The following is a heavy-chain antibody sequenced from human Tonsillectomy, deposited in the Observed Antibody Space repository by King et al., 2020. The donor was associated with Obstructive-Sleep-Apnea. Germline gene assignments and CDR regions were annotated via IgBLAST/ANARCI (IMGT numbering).Heavy chain of an antibody. Sequence: VQLVESGGGVVQPGTSLRLSCAASGFRVSNSAMHWVRPAPGKGMERVAIISLDGSKIKYADSVKGRFTISRDNSQKTVYLQMNSLRAEDAALYSCAKDYSSGAYYIDYWGQGTLVTVSS. CDR2: ISLDGSKI. D-gene: IGHD6-19*01. CDR1: GFRVSNSA. CDR3: AKDYSSGAYYIDY. V-gene: IGHV3-30*04. J-gene: IGHJ4*02.